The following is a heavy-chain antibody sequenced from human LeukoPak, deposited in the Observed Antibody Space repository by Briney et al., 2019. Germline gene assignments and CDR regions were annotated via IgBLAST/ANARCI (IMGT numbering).Heavy chain of an antibody. V-gene: IGHV4-59*12. CDR3: ARSGWSYAIDY. J-gene: IGHJ4*02. CDR2: IFYSGST. Sequence: SETLSLTCTVSGGSISNYYWGWIRQPPGKGLEWVAYIFYSGSTNYNPSLKSRITMSVDTSKNQFSLKLTSVTAADTAVYYCARSGWSYAIDYWGQGTLVTVSS. CDR1: GGSISNYY. D-gene: IGHD3-10*01.